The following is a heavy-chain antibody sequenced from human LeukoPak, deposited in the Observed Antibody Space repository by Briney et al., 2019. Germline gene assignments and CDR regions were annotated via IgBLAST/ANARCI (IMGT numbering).Heavy chain of an antibody. CDR3: ARSGALTNYALDI. Sequence: SEALSLLCTVSGGSISNFYWNWIRPPPGGGLEWIGYIYYSGSTNYNPSLKSRVTISVDTSKKQFPLKLYSVTAADTAVYFCARSGALTNYALDIWGLGTMVTVSS. D-gene: IGHD2-8*01. J-gene: IGHJ3*02. CDR2: IYYSGST. V-gene: IGHV4-59*01. CDR1: GGSISNFY.